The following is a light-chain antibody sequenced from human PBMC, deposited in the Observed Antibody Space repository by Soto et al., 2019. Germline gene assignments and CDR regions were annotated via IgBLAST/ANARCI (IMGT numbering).Light chain of an antibody. CDR2: DAS. CDR3: QQRLHWPIT. Sequence: EIVLTQSPATLSLSPGDRVTLSCRASQTVGRYLSWYQHSPGQGPRLLVYDASNRATGIPVRFSGSGSETDFTLTISSLEPEDFAVYYCQQRLHWPITFGQGTRLEIK. V-gene: IGKV3-11*01. CDR1: QTVGRY. J-gene: IGKJ5*01.